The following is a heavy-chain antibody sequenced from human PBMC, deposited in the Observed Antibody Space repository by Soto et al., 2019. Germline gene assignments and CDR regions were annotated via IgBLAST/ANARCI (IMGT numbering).Heavy chain of an antibody. CDR3: ARQWELLQLFAH. D-gene: IGHD1-26*01. V-gene: IGHV4-34*01. CDR2: INHSGST. Sequence: QVQLQQWGAGLLKPSETLSLTCAVYGGSFSGYYWSWIRQPPGKGLEWIGEINHSGSTNYNPSLKGRVTISVDTSTNQFSLKLSSVTAAHTAVYYCARQWELLQLFAHWGQGTLVTVSS. CDR1: GGSFSGYY. J-gene: IGHJ5*02.